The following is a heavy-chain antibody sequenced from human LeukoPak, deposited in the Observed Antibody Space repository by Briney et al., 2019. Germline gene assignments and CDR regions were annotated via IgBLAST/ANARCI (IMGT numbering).Heavy chain of an antibody. J-gene: IGHJ6*02. Sequence: PSETLSLTCTVSGDSISSGDYYWSWIRQHPGKGLEWIGYIYYSGSTYYNPSLKSRATISVDTSKNQFSLKLSPVTAADTAVYYCARSIEPSPEGYYYYCMDVWGQGPTVTVSS. V-gene: IGHV4-31*03. D-gene: IGHD1-14*01. CDR2: IYYSGST. CDR1: GDSISSGDYY. CDR3: ARSIEPSPEGYYYYCMDV.